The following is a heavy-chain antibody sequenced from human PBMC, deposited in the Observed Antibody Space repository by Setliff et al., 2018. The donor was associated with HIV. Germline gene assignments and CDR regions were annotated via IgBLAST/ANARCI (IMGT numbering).Heavy chain of an antibody. CDR3: ARGRGNDYGDYSYYYYMDV. D-gene: IGHD4-17*01. V-gene: IGHV1-3*01. CDR1: GYTFTSDY. J-gene: IGHJ6*03. CDR2: INPGNGNT. Sequence: ASVKVSCKASGYTFTSDYIHWVRQAPGQGLESMGWINPGNGNTKYSQKFQGRVTISMDASATTLYMELSSLRSEDTAVYYCARGRGNDYGDYSYYYYMDVWGKGTTVTVSS.